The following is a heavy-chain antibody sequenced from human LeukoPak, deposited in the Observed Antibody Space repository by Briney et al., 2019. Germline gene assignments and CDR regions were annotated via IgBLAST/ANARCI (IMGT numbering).Heavy chain of an antibody. CDR3: ARDGAVTYFDY. J-gene: IGHJ4*02. D-gene: IGHD4-17*01. CDR1: GDSISSDIW. Sequence: PSETLPLTCAVSGDSISSDIWWNWVRQPPGKGPEWIGEIHHSGGINYNPSLKSRVTISVDTSKNQFSLKLSSVTAADTAVYYCARDGAVTYFDYWGQGTLVTVSS. CDR2: IHHSGGI. V-gene: IGHV4-4*02.